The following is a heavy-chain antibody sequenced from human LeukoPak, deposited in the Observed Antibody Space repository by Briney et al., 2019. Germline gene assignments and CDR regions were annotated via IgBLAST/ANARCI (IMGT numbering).Heavy chain of an antibody. CDR2: IYYSGST. D-gene: IGHD6-13*01. CDR3: ARRGYWQQLANGVYYYYYMDV. CDR1: GGSISSSSYY. V-gene: IGHV4-39*07. J-gene: IGHJ6*03. Sequence: PSETLSLTCTVSGGSISSSSYYWGWIRQPPGKGLEWIGSIYYSGSTYYNPSLKSRVTISVDTSKNQFSLKLSSVTAADTAVYYCARRGYWQQLANGVYYYYYMDVWGKGTTVTISS.